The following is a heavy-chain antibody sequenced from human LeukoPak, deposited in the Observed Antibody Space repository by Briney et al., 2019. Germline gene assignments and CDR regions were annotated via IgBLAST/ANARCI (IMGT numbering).Heavy chain of an antibody. CDR3: ARGADWYYDFWSGYYTYFDY. CDR2: IYSGGST. Sequence: PGGSLRLSCAASGFTVSSNYMSWVRQAPGKGLEWVSVIYSGGSTYYADSVKGRFTISRDNSKNTLYLQMNSLRAEDTAVYYCARGADWYYDFWSGYYTYFDYWGQGTLVTVSS. V-gene: IGHV3-66*01. CDR1: GFTVSSNY. J-gene: IGHJ4*02. D-gene: IGHD3-3*01.